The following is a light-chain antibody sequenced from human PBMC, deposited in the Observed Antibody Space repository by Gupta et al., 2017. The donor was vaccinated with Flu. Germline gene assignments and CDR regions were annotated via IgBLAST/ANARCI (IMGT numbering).Light chain of an antibody. J-gene: IGLJ2*01. V-gene: IGLV3-1*01. Sequence: SYEVTQPPSVSVSPGQTASIPCSGDKLGDKYACWYQQKPGQSPILVIYQDSKRPSGIPERFSGSNSGHTATLTISGTQAMDEADYYCQAWDSSTVVFGGGTKLTVL. CDR2: QDS. CDR1: KLGDKY. CDR3: QAWDSSTVV.